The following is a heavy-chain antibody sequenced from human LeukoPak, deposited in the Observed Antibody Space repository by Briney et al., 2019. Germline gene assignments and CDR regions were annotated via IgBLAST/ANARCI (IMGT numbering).Heavy chain of an antibody. J-gene: IGHJ4*02. CDR3: ARERRVGYYFDS. CDR1: GGSLSGYY. CDR2: INHSGSA. V-gene: IGHV4-34*01. Sequence: SETLSLTCAVYGGSLSGYYWVWIRQPPEKGLDWIGEINHSGSATYNPSLKSRFTISVDTSKNRLSLNLKSVTAADTAVYYCARERRVGYYFDSWGQGTLVTVSS. D-gene: IGHD2-8*01.